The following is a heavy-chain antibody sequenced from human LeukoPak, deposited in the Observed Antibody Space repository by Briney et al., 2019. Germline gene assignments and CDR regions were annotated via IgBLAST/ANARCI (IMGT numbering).Heavy chain of an antibody. CDR1: GFTFSSYG. V-gene: IGHV3-30*02. J-gene: IGHJ4*02. D-gene: IGHD5-18*01. Sequence: PGGSLRLSCAASGFTFSSYGMHWVRQAPGKGLEWVAFTRYDGSDKYYVDSVKGRFTISRDNSKNTLYLQMNSLRAEDTAMYFCAKDRHVWGYSYGQTFDYWGPGTLVIVSS. CDR2: TRYDGSDK. CDR3: AKDRHVWGYSYGQTFDY.